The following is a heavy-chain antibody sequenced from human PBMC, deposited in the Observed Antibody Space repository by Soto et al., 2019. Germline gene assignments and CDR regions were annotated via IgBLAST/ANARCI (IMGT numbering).Heavy chain of an antibody. Sequence: VQLVQSGAEVKKPGASVKVSCKASGYTFTNYYIHWVRQAPGQGLEWMGIINPTGGSTNYAQKFQGRVTLTMDTSTSTVYMELSSLRFEDTAVYYCARDLAAADYWGQGTLVTVSS. J-gene: IGHJ4*02. D-gene: IGHD6-13*01. CDR2: INPTGGST. CDR1: GYTFTNYY. V-gene: IGHV1-46*01. CDR3: ARDLAAADY.